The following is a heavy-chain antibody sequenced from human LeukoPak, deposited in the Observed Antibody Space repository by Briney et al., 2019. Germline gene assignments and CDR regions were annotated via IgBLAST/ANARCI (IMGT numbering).Heavy chain of an antibody. Sequence: SETLSLTCTVSGGSISSSGYYWGWIRQPPGKGLEWIGNIYYSGSTYYNPSLKSRVTISVDTSKNQFSLKLSSVTAADTAVYYCAREVAGTPWIDYWGQGTLVTVSS. J-gene: IGHJ4*02. CDR3: AREVAGTPWIDY. V-gene: IGHV4-39*02. CDR2: IYYSGST. CDR1: GGSISSSGYY. D-gene: IGHD6-19*01.